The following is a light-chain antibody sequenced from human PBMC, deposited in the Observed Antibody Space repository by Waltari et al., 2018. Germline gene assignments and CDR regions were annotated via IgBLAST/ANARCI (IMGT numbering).Light chain of an antibody. J-gene: IGKJ2*01. Sequence: EVVLTQSPGTLSLSPGERAPLSCRASQSVTTNYLAWYLQKPGQAPRLLIYGASSRATGIPDRFSGSGSGTDFTLTISRLEPEDFAVYYCQQYGSSPYTFGQGTKLECK. CDR2: GAS. V-gene: IGKV3-20*01. CDR1: QSVTTNY. CDR3: QQYGSSPYT.